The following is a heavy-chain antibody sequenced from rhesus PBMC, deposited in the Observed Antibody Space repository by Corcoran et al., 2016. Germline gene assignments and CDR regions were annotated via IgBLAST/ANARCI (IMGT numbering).Heavy chain of an antibody. Sequence: QVPLQESGPGLVKPSETLSLTCAVSGGSISHDYYWSWFRQPPGKGLDWIGSIYGSGWGTNYNPSLKNRVTISIDTSKNQFSHKLSSVTAADTAVYYCARGEYSNSFDYGGQGVLVTVSS. CDR3: ARGEYSNSFDY. V-gene: IGHV4-106*01. D-gene: IGHD4-23*01. CDR1: GGSISHDYY. CDR2: IYGSGWGT. J-gene: IGHJ4*01.